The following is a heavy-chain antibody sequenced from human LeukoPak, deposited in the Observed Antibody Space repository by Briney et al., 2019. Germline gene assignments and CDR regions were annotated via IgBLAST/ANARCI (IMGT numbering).Heavy chain of an antibody. V-gene: IGHV3-48*01. CDR3: ARTRYGSGSYTYLDY. Sequence: GGSLRLSCAASGFTFSSYSMNWVRQAPGKGLEWVSYISSSSSTIYYADSVKGRFTISRDNAKNSLYLQMNSLRAEDTAVYYCARTRYGSGSYTYLDYWGQGTLVTVSS. D-gene: IGHD3-10*01. CDR2: ISSSSSTI. CDR1: GFTFSSYS. J-gene: IGHJ4*02.